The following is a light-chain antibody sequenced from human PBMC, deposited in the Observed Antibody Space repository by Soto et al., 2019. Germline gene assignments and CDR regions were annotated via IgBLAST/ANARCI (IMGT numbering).Light chain of an antibody. CDR1: SSDVDGYNY. Sequence: QSALTQPASVSGSPGQSIAISCTGTSSDVDGYNYVSWYQHHPGEAPKLMIYDVSSRPSGVSNRFSGSKSGNTASLTISGLQAEDEADYYCISYTTISTYVFGTGTKVTVL. CDR2: DVS. CDR3: ISYTTISTYV. J-gene: IGLJ1*01. V-gene: IGLV2-14*03.